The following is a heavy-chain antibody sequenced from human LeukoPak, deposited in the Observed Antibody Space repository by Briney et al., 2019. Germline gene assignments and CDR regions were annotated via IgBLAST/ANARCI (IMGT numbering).Heavy chain of an antibody. Sequence: GGSLRLSCAASGFTFSTYAMTWVRQAPGEGLEWVSGISGSGGSTYYTDSVKGRFTISRDNSKNTLHLQMSSLRAEDTALYYCVKDRCDRTTCPEVWGQGTLVAVSS. V-gene: IGHV3-23*01. J-gene: IGHJ4*02. D-gene: IGHD2-2*01. CDR2: ISGSGGST. CDR3: VKDRCDRTTCPEV. CDR1: GFTFSTYA.